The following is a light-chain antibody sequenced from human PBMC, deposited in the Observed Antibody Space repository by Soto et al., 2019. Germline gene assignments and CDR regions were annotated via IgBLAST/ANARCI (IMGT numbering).Light chain of an antibody. J-gene: IGKJ1*01. Sequence: DVQMTQSPSTLSASVGDRVTITCRASQSISKHLAWYQLRQGKAPRLLIYYASTLDRGVPSRFSGSGSGTELTITIISLQPDDVETYDGQQYASFSPAFGQGTKVDIK. CDR2: YAS. V-gene: IGKV1-5*01. CDR3: QQYASFSPA. CDR1: QSISKH.